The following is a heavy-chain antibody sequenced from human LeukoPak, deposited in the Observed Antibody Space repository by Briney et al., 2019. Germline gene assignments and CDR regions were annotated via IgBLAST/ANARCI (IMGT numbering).Heavy chain of an antibody. D-gene: IGHD3-3*01. CDR3: ARGDYDFWSGYYTFDY. J-gene: IGHJ4*02. Sequence: GGSLRLSCAASGFTFSSYWMHWVRQAPGKGLVWVSRINSDGSSTSYADSVKGRFTISRDNAKNTLYLQMNSLRAEDTAVYYRARGDYDFWSGYYTFDYWGQGTLVTVSS. CDR1: GFTFSSYW. CDR2: INSDGSST. V-gene: IGHV3-74*01.